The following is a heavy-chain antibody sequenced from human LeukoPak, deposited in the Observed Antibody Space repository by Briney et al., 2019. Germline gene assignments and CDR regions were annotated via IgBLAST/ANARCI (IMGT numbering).Heavy chain of an antibody. Sequence: ASVKVSCKASGYTFTSYDINWVRQATGQGLEWMGWINPNSGGTNYAQKFQGRVTMTRDTSISTAYMELSRLRSDDTAVYYCARERGASGYYYFDYWGQGTLVTVSS. J-gene: IGHJ4*02. D-gene: IGHD3-22*01. CDR2: INPNSGGT. CDR3: ARERGASGYYYFDY. CDR1: GYTFTSYD. V-gene: IGHV1-2*02.